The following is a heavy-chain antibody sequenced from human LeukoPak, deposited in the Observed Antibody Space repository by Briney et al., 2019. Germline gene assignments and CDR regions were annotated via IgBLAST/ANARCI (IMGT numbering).Heavy chain of an antibody. CDR2: IKQDGSEK. J-gene: IGHJ4*02. CDR3: ARGFRIYDSSGYYYY. V-gene: IGHV3-7*01. CDR1: GFTFSNAW. D-gene: IGHD3-22*01. Sequence: GGSLRLSCAASGFTFSNAWMSWVRQAPGKGLEWVANIKQDGSEKYYVDSVKGRFTISRDNAKNSLYLQMNSLRAEDTAVYYCARGFRIYDSSGYYYYWGQGTLVTVSS.